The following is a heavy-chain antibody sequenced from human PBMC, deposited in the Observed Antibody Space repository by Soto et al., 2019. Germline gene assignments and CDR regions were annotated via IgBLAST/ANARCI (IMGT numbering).Heavy chain of an antibody. V-gene: IGHV1-69*13. J-gene: IGHJ6*02. Sequence: GASVKVSCKASGGNFSNYAISWVRQAPGQGLEWMGGFVPLYDTSNFAQTFRGRVKMTADESSSTAYMELRSLRSDDTAVYYCARCEYSGYDGFGWVLYYYGMDVWGQGTTVTVSS. CDR2: FVPLYDTS. CDR1: GGNFSNYA. D-gene: IGHD5-12*01. CDR3: ARCEYSGYDGFGWVLYYYGMDV.